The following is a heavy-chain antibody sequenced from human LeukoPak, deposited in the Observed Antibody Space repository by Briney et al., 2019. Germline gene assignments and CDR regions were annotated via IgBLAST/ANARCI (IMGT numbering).Heavy chain of an antibody. CDR2: FYYSGST. D-gene: IGHD6-19*01. Sequence: SETLSLTCTVSGGSVSSGSYYWNWIRQPPGKGLEWIGYFYYSGSTNYNPSLRSRVTISLDTSKNQFSLKLSSVTAADTAVCYCARSPNSSGWYTYWGQGTLVTVSS. J-gene: IGHJ4*02. CDR1: GGSVSSGSYY. CDR3: ARSPNSSGWYTY. V-gene: IGHV4-61*01.